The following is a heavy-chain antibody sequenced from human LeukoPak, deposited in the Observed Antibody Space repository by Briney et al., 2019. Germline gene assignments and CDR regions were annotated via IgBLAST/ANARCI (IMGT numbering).Heavy chain of an antibody. CDR3: AKERTSSGWVYFFGY. J-gene: IGHJ4*02. CDR1: GFSFSTYG. D-gene: IGHD6-19*01. CDR2: ISDDGFNQ. V-gene: IGHV3-30*18. Sequence: GRSLRLSCAASGFSFSTYGMHWVRQAPDKGLEWVAVISDDGFNQYYADSVRGRFTISRDNSKNTLYLQMNSLRVEDTAVYYCAKERTSSGWVYFFGYWGRGTLVTVSS.